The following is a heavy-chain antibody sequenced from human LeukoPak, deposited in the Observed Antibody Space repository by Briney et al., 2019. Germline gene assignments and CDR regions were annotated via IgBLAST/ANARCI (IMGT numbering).Heavy chain of an antibody. V-gene: IGHV4-34*01. Sequence: PSETLSLTCAVYGGSFRGYYWSWIRQPPGKGLEWIGEINHSGSTNYNPSLKSRVTISVDTSKNQFSLKLSSVTAADTAVYYCARRGSYFLWFDPWGQGTLVTVSS. CDR3: ARRGSYFLWFDP. J-gene: IGHJ5*02. D-gene: IGHD1-26*01. CDR2: INHSGST. CDR1: GGSFRGYY.